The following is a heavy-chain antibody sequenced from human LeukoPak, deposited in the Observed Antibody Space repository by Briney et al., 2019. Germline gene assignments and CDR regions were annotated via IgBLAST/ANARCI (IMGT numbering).Heavy chain of an antibody. CDR3: ARGGYSYGYGYYYYYYTDV. J-gene: IGHJ6*03. CDR2: IGSGGTE. V-gene: IGHV3-21*04. D-gene: IGHD5-18*01. CDR1: GFTITTYA. Sequence: PGGSLRLSCAASGFTITTYAVNWVRQAPGKGLEWVSGIGSGGTEYYADSVKGRFIISSDSSQNLVHLQMNSLTVEDTAVYYCARGGYSYGYGYYYYYYTDVWGKGTTVTVSS.